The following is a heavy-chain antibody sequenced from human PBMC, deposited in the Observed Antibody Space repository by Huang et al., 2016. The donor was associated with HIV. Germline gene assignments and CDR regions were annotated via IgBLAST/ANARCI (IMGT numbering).Heavy chain of an antibody. CDR3: ARSLYSGSHHWFDP. CDR1: GETFTSHY. Sequence: QVDLVQSGAEVKKPGASVKVSCKASGETFTSHYMHWVRQAPGQGLEWMRTINPSGGRTKDAQKFQDRVTMNRDTSTRTVYMELSSLGSEDTAVYYCARSLYSGSHHWFDPWGQGTLVTVSS. J-gene: IGHJ5*02. V-gene: IGHV1-46*01. CDR2: INPSGGRT. D-gene: IGHD1-26*01.